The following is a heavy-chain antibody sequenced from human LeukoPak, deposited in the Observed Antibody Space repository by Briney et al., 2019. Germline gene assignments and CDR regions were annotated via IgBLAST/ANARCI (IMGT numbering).Heavy chain of an antibody. CDR1: GGSVSSSNYF. CDR3: ARHPRYYAGSGYYLDY. J-gene: IGHJ4*02. D-gene: IGHD3-22*01. V-gene: IGHV4-39*01. Sequence: SETLSLTCTVSGGSVSSSNYFWGWIRQPPGTTLEWIGTIHYSGSSYSNLSLESRVTLSVDTSQNQFSLKLSSVTAADTAVYYCARHPRYYAGSGYYLDYWGQGTLVTVSS. CDR2: IHYSGSS.